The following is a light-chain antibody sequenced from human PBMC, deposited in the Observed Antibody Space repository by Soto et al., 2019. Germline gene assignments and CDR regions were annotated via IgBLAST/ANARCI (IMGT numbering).Light chain of an antibody. CDR1: QSVSSSY. CDR3: QQYGSSPYT. V-gene: IGKV3-20*01. Sequence: EIVLTQSPGTLSLSPGERATISCSSSQSVSSSYLAWYQQKPGQAPRLLIYGAYSRATGIPDRFSGSGSGKDFECTIRRLEHEDFAVYYCQQYGSSPYTFGQWTKLEIK. J-gene: IGKJ2*01. CDR2: GAY.